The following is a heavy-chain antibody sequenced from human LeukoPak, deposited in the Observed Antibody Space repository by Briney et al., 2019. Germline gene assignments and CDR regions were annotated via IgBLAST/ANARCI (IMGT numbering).Heavy chain of an antibody. V-gene: IGHV3-23*01. J-gene: IGHJ4*02. CDR3: AKGRGFTIILD. CDR2: ITGSGDSA. CDR1: GFTVSSNY. D-gene: IGHD3-22*01. Sequence: GGSLRLSCAASGFTVSSNYMSWVRQAPGKGLEWVSGITGSGDSAYYADSVKGRFTISRDNSKNTLYLQMNSLRAEDTAVYYCAKGRGFTIILDWGQGTLVTVSS.